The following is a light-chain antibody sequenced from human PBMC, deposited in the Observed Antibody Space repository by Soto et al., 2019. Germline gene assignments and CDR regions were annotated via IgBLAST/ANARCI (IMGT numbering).Light chain of an antibody. V-gene: IGLV7-46*01. Sequence: QAVVTQEPSLTVSPGGTVTLTCASKTGTVTSGHYPYWFQQRPGQAPRTLIYDTTNRHSWTPGRFSGSLLGGKAALTLSGAQPEDEPEYFCMLYYNTVGLVFGGGTKVTVL. CDR2: DTT. J-gene: IGLJ3*02. CDR1: TGTVTSGHY. CDR3: MLYYNTVGLV.